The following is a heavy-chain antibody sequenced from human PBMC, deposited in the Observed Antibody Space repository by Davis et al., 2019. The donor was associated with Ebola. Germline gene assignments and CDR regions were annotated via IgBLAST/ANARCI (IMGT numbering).Heavy chain of an antibody. CDR2: IIQGGVT. V-gene: IGHV4-34*12. CDR3: ARDPGLYVWGSYQGWFDP. D-gene: IGHD3-16*01. J-gene: IGHJ5*02. CDR1: GGSFSGHL. Sequence: MPSETLSLTCAVYGGSFSGHLWSWIRQPPGKGLEWLGAIIQGGVTNYIPSLKNHITISLDTSKNQFSLKLSPVTAADTAVYYCARDPGLYVWGSYQGWFDPWGQGTLVTVSS.